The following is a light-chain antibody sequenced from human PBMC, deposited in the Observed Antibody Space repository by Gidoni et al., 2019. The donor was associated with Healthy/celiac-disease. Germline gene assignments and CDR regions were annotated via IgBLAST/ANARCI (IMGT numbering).Light chain of an antibody. V-gene: IGKV1-9*01. CDR1: QGISSY. J-gene: IGKJ3*01. CDR2: AAS. CDR3: QQLNSYLQFT. Sequence: DIQLTQSPSFLSASVGDRVTITCRASQGISSYLAWYQQKPGKAPKLLIYAASTLQSGVPSRFSCSGSGTEVTLTISSLQPEDFATYYCQQLNSYLQFTFGPGTKVDIK.